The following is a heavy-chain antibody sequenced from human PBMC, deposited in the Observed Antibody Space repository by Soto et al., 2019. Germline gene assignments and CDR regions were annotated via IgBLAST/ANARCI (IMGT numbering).Heavy chain of an antibody. D-gene: IGHD4-17*01. CDR3: AGDHGIYGTVDQ. CDR1: GDISPRYG. CDR2: INCYNGVT. Sequence: QVQLLQSGPEVKKPGALVKVSCKASGDISPRYGISWVRQAPGQGLEWLGWINCYNGVTNYAQSLQGRVTLTTDSSTSTAYMEVRSLRFDDTAVYYCAGDHGIYGTVDQWGHGTLVTVSS. V-gene: IGHV1-18*01. J-gene: IGHJ4*01.